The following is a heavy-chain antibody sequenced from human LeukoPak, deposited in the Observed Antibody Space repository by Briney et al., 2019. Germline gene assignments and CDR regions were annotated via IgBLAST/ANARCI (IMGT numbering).Heavy chain of an antibody. CDR2: ISSSSSTI. V-gene: IGHV3-48*01. Sequence: GGSLRLSCAASGFTFSSYSMNWVRQAPGKGLEWVSYISSSSSTIYYADSVKGRFTISRDNAKNSLYLQMNSLRAEDTAVYYCAREQDATGLYYYGMDVWGQGTTVTVSS. CDR1: GFTFSSYS. CDR3: AREQDATGLYYYGMDV. J-gene: IGHJ6*02. D-gene: IGHD2-15*01.